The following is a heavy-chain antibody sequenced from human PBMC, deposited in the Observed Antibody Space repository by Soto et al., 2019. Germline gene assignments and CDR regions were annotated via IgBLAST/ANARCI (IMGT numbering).Heavy chain of an antibody. CDR1: GGSFSSYA. D-gene: IGHD6-19*01. Sequence: SVKVSCKAAGGSFSSYASSWVRQAPGQGLEWMGGIIPIFGTANYAQKFQGRVTITADESTSTAYMELSSLRSEDTAVYYCARDLPDSSGWYFDYWGQGTLVTVSS. V-gene: IGHV1-69*13. CDR2: IIPIFGTA. CDR3: ARDLPDSSGWYFDY. J-gene: IGHJ4*02.